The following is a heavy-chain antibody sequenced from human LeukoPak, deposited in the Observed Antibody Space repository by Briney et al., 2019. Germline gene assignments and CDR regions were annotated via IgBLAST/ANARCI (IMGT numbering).Heavy chain of an antibody. V-gene: IGHV1-18*01. D-gene: IGHD6-13*01. J-gene: IGHJ4*02. CDR1: GYTFTSYG. CDR2: ISAYNGNT. CDR3: ARDQVARIAAAGTTDY. Sequence: GASVKVSCKXSGYTFTSYGISWVRQAPGQGLEWMGWISAYNGNTNYAQKLQGRVTMTTDTSTSTAYMELRSLRSDDTAVYYCARDQVARIAAAGTTDYWGQGTLVTVSS.